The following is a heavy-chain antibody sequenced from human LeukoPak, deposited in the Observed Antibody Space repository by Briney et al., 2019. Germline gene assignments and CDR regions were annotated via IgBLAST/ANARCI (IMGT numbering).Heavy chain of an antibody. V-gene: IGHV1-18*01. Sequence: ASVKVSCKASGGTFSSYAISWVRQAPGQGLEWMGWISAYNGNTNYAQKLQGRVTMTTDTSTSTAYMELRSLRSDDTAVYYCARHGYSYGFDYWGQGTLVTVSS. CDR2: ISAYNGNT. CDR3: ARHGYSYGFDY. J-gene: IGHJ4*02. D-gene: IGHD5-18*01. CDR1: GGTFSSYA.